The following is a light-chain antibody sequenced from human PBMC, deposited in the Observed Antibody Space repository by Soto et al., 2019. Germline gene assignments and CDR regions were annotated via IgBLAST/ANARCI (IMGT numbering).Light chain of an antibody. CDR2: DVS. Sequence: QSALTQPASVSGSPGQSITISCTGTSSDVGGYNYVSWYQQYPGKAPKLIIYDVSNRPSGVSNRYSGSKSGNTASLTISGLQAEDEADYYCSSYTSISTVVFGGGTKVTVL. J-gene: IGLJ2*01. CDR3: SSYTSISTVV. CDR1: SSDVGGYNY. V-gene: IGLV2-14*03.